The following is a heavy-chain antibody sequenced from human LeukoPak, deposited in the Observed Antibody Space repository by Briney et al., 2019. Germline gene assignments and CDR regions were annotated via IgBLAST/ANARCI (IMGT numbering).Heavy chain of an antibody. CDR3: ARDLALNCSGGSCFDAFDI. V-gene: IGHV1-69*01. Sequence: SVKVSCKASGGTFSSYAISWVRQAPGQGLEWMGGIIPIFGTANYAQKFQARVTITADESTSTAYMELSSLRSEDTAVYYCARDLALNCSGGSCFDAFDIWGQGTMVTVSS. J-gene: IGHJ3*02. D-gene: IGHD2-15*01. CDR2: IIPIFGTA. CDR1: GGTFSSYA.